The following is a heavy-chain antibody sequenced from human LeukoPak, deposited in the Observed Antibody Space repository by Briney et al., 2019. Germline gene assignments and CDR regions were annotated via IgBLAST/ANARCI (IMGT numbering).Heavy chain of an antibody. CDR2: INPTGGST. CDR1: GGTFSSYA. D-gene: IGHD3-3*01. Sequence: ASVKVSCKASGGTFSSYAISWVRQAPGQGLEWMGIINPTGGSTTYAQKFQGRVTMTEDTSTDTAYMELSSLRSEDTAVYYCATVDYIRLNAFDIWGQGTMVTVSS. J-gene: IGHJ3*02. CDR3: ATVDYIRLNAFDI. V-gene: IGHV1-46*01.